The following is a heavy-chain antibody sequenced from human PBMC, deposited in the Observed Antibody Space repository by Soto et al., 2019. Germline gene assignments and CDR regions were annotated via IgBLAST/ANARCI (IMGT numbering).Heavy chain of an antibody. CDR2: MNPNSGNT. D-gene: IGHD2-15*01. V-gene: IGHV1-8*01. CDR1: GYTFTSYD. Sequence: SVKVSSKASGYTFTSYDINWVRQATGQGLEWMGWMNPNSGNTGYALKFQGRVTMTRNTSISTAYMELSSLRSEDPAVYYCARGKILGGGGSAAWGQETMVTVSS. CDR3: ARGKILGGGGSAA. J-gene: IGHJ3*01.